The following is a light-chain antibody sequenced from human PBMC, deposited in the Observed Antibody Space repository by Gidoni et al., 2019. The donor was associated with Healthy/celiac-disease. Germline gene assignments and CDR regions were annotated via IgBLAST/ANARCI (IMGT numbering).Light chain of an antibody. CDR2: GAS. CDR3: QQFGSSPTWT. Sequence: IVLTQSPGTLSLSPRERATLSCRASQSVSSSYLAWYQQKPGQAPRLLISGASSRATGIPDRFSGSGSGTDFTLTISRLEPEDFAVYYCQQFGSSPTWTFXQXTKVEIK. CDR1: QSVSSSY. J-gene: IGKJ1*01. V-gene: IGKV3-20*01.